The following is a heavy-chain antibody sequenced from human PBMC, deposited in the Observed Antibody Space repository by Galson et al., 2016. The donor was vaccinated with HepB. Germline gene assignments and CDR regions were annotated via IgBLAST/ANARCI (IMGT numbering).Heavy chain of an antibody. V-gene: IGHV4-39*01. Sequence: SETLSLTCCVSGGSIGPGAYYWDWIRQSPGKGLEWIGNLYFGGNTYYNPSLRSRVTISVDASKNEFSLKLTSVTAADTAVYYCARRPYSYFDDSTSLDSWGQGTLVTVSS. J-gene: IGHJ4*02. CDR3: ARRPYSYFDDSTSLDS. CDR1: GGSIGPGAYY. CDR2: LYFGGNT. D-gene: IGHD3-22*01.